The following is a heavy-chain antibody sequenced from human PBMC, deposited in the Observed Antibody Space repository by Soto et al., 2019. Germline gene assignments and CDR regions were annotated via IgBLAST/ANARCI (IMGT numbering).Heavy chain of an antibody. CDR3: AREGGGMYWLEYFDC. CDR1: GYTFTSYG. V-gene: IGHV1-18*01. J-gene: IGHJ4*02. D-gene: IGHD2-8*02. Sequence: QVQLVQSGAEVKKPGASVKVSCKTSGYTFTSYGASWVRQSPGQGLEWMGWISGYNGNTYYAQKHKGRVTMTTDTSTGPAYMGLRSLRFDDTAVYYGAREGGGMYWLEYFDCWVQGTLVTVSS. CDR2: ISGYNGNT.